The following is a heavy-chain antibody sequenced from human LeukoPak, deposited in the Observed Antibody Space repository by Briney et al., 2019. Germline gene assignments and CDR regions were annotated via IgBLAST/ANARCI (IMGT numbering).Heavy chain of an antibody. CDR1: GGTFSIYA. V-gene: IGHV1-69*01. Sequence: GASVKVSCKASGGTFSIYAISWVRQAPGQGLEWMGGIIPIFGTANYAQKFQGRDTITADESTSTAYMELSSLRSEDTAVYYCARDSEMATIIRYWGQGTLVTVSS. CDR2: IIPIFGTA. J-gene: IGHJ4*02. D-gene: IGHD5-24*01. CDR3: ARDSEMATIIRY.